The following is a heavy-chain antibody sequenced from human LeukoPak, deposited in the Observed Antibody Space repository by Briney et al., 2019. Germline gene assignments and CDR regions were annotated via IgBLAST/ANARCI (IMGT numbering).Heavy chain of an antibody. CDR2: IYYSGST. CDR1: GGSISSSSYY. CDR3: ARRAQDLHGWYCDL. D-gene: IGHD2-15*01. J-gene: IGHJ2*01. V-gene: IGHV4-39*07. Sequence: PSETLSLTCTVSGGSISSSSYYWGWLRQPPGKGLEWIGSIYYSGSTYYNPSLKSRVTISVDTSKTQFSLKLSSVTAADTAVYYCARRAQDLHGWYCDLWGRGTLVTVSS.